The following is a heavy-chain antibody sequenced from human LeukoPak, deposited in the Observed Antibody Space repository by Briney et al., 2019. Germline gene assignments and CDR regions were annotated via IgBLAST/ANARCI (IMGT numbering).Heavy chain of an antibody. J-gene: IGHJ3*02. CDR2: IYYSGST. CDR3: ARLDIAVAGPGAFDI. V-gene: IGHV4-39*07. D-gene: IGHD6-19*01. CDR1: GGSISSSSYY. Sequence: SSETLSLTCTVSGGSISSSSYYWGWFRQAPGKGLEWIGSIYYSGSTYYNPSLKSRVTISVDTSKNQFSLKLSSVTAADTAVYYCARLDIAVAGPGAFDIWGRGTMVTVSS.